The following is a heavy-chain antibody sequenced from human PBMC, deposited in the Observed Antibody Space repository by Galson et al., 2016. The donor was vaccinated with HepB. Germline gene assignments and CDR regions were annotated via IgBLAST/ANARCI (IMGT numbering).Heavy chain of an antibody. D-gene: IGHD2-21*01. CDR2: IYHGGST. J-gene: IGHJ3*02. V-gene: IGHV4-30-2*01. Sequence: TLSLTCGVSGVSLGSHGYSWNWVRQPPGKGLEWMGYIYHGGSTKYNPSLKSRVTMSLDASKNQFSLNLKSVTAADTAVYYCARGVVVRGAFDIWGQGTKVTVSS. CDR1: GVSLGSHGYS. CDR3: ARGVVVRGAFDI.